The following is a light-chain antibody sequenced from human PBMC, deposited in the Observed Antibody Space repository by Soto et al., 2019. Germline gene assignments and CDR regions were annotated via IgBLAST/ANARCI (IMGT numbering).Light chain of an antibody. Sequence: QSVLTQSSSASASLGSSVKLTCTLSSGHSTYIIAWHQQQPGKAPRYLMKLEGSGSYNKGSGVPDRFSGSSSGADRYLYNSNLQSEDEADYYCETWDSDTRVFGGGTQLTVL. CDR3: ETWDSDTRV. CDR1: SGHSTYI. CDR2: LEGSGSY. V-gene: IGLV4-60*03. J-gene: IGLJ7*01.